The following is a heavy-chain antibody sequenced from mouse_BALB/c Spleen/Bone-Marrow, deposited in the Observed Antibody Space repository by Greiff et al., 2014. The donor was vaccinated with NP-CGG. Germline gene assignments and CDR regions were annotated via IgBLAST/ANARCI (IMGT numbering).Heavy chain of an antibody. V-gene: IGHV1-87*01. D-gene: IGHD2-1*01. Sequence: VQLQQSGAELARPGASVKLSCKASGYTFTSYWMQWVKQRPGQGLEWIGAIYPGDGDTRYTQKFRGKATLTADKSSNTAYMQLSSFTSEDSAVYFCASPYGNYDAMDYWGQGTSVTVSS. J-gene: IGHJ4*01. CDR2: IYPGDGDT. CDR1: GYTFTSYW. CDR3: ASPYGNYDAMDY.